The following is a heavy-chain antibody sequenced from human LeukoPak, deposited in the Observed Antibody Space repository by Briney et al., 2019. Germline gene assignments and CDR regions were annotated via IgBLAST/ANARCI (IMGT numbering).Heavy chain of an antibody. CDR2: ISWNSGSI. CDR1: GFTFDDYA. V-gene: IGHV3-9*01. J-gene: IGHJ4*02. D-gene: IGHD5-18*01. Sequence: GGSLRLSCAASGFTFDDYAMHWVRQAPGKGLEWVSGISWNSGSIGYADSVKGRFTISRDNAKNSLCLQMNSLRAEDTALYYCAKSTKYSYGQGPLDYWGQGTLVTVSS. CDR3: AKSTKYSYGQGPLDY.